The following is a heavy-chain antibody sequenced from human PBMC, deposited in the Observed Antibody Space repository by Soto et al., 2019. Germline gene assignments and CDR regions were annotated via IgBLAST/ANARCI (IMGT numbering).Heavy chain of an antibody. CDR1: GGSISSHY. CDR2: IYSRVSP. V-gene: IGHV4-59*08. CDR3: ARHEGSSWSNFDY. J-gene: IGHJ4*02. D-gene: IGHD6-13*01. Sequence: SETLSLTCTVSGGSISSHYWSWIRQPPGRGLEWIGYIYSRVSPNYNPSLKSRVTMSIDTSKNQFSLKLTSVTAADTAVYYCARHEGSSWSNFDYWSQGALVTVSS.